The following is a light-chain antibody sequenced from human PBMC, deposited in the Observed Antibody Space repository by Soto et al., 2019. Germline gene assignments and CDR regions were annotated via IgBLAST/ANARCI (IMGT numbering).Light chain of an antibody. J-gene: IGLJ2*01. Sequence: QSVLTQPPSASGTPGQRVTISCSGSSSNIGSNTVNWYQQLPGTAPKLLIYSNNQRPSGVPDRFSGSKSGTSASLAISGLQSVVDADYYCGAWDDSLNVVFGGGTKVTVL. V-gene: IGLV1-44*01. CDR1: SSNIGSNT. CDR3: GAWDDSLNVV. CDR2: SNN.